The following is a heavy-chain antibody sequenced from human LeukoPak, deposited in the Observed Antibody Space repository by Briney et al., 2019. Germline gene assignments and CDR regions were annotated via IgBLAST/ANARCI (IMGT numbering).Heavy chain of an antibody. J-gene: IGHJ6*02. CDR2: INTNTGNP. Sequence: GASVKVSCKASGYTFTSYAMNWVRQAPGQGLEWMGWINTNTGNPTYPQGFTGRFVFSLDTSVSTAYLQISSLKAEDTAVYYCARPVLPYYYYGVDVWGQGTTVTVSS. CDR1: GYTFTSYA. V-gene: IGHV7-4-1*02. CDR3: ARPVLPYYYYGVDV.